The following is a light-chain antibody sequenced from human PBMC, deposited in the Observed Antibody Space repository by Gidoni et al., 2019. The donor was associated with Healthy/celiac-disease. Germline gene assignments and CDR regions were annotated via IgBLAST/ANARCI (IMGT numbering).Light chain of an antibody. CDR2: DDG. CDR1: NIGSKS. Sequence: SYVLTQPPSVSVAPGQTARITCGGNNIGSKSVHWYQQKPGQAPVLVVYDDGARPSGIPGRFSGYNSGNTATLTISRVEAGDEADYYCQVWDSSSDHLVVFGGGTKLTVL. CDR3: QVWDSSSDHLVV. J-gene: IGLJ2*01. V-gene: IGLV3-21*02.